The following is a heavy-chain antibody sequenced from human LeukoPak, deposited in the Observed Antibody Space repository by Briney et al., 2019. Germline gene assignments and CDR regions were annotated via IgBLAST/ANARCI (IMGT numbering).Heavy chain of an antibody. J-gene: IGHJ4*02. Sequence: ASVKVSCKASGYTFTSYYMHWVRQAPGQGLEWMGIINPGGGSTSYAQKFQGRVTMTRDTSTSTVYMELSSLRSEDTAVYYCARDHYGGNPPHYWGQGTLVTVSS. D-gene: IGHD4-23*01. CDR3: ARDHYGGNPPHY. CDR2: INPGGGST. V-gene: IGHV1-46*01. CDR1: GYTFTSYY.